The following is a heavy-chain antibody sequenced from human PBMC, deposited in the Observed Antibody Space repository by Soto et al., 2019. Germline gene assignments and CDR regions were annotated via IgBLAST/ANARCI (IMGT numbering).Heavy chain of an antibody. Sequence: EVQLVESGGGLVQPGGSLRLSCAASGFTVSSNYMSWVRQATEKGLEWVSVIFSGGSTYYADSVKGRFTISRDNSKNTLYLQMNSLRAEDTAVYYCARDRYPLDYWGQGTLVTVSA. CDR3: ARDRYPLDY. CDR1: GFTVSSNY. D-gene: IGHD1-1*01. V-gene: IGHV3-66*01. J-gene: IGHJ4*02. CDR2: IFSGGST.